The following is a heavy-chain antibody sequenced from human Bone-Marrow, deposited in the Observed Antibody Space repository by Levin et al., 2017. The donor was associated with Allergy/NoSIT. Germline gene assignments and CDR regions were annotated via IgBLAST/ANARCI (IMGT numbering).Heavy chain of an antibody. J-gene: IGHJ4*02. CDR3: ARGGATDSRGYYYFDY. V-gene: IGHV3-72*01. CDR2: TRNKANSYTT. D-gene: IGHD3-22*01. CDR1: GFTFSDHY. Sequence: GGSLRLSCAASGFTFSDHYMDWVRQAPGKGLEWVGRTRNKANSYTTEYAASVKGRFTISRDDSKNSLYLQMNSLKTEDTAVYYCARGGATDSRGYYYFDYWGQGTLVTVSS.